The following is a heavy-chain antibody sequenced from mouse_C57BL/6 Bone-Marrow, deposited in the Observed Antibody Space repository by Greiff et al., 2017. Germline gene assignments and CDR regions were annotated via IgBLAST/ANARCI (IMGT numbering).Heavy chain of an antibody. D-gene: IGHD1-1*01. J-gene: IGHJ2*01. V-gene: IGHV1-76*01. CDR2: IYPGSGNT. CDR1: GYTFTDYY. CDR3: AREDYYGSTYYFDY. Sequence: VQLQQSGAELVRPGASVKLSCKASGYTFTDYYINWVKQRPGQGLEWIARIYPGSGNTYYNEKFKGKATLTAEQSSSTAYMQLSSLTSEDSAVYFCAREDYYGSTYYFDYWGQGTALTVSA.